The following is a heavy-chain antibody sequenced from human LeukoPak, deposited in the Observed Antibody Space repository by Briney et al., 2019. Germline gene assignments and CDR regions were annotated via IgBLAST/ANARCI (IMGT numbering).Heavy chain of an antibody. V-gene: IGHV3-33*01. D-gene: IGHD3-9*01. CDR1: GFTFSYYG. CDR3: ARDPGTGYPIDY. CDR2: IWYDGSNK. Sequence: PGGSLRLSXAASGFTFSYYGMHWVSQAPGKGLEWVAVIWYDGSNKYYADSVKGRFTISRDNSKNTLFLQMNSLGAEDTAVYYCARDPGTGYPIDYWGQGTLVTVSS. J-gene: IGHJ4*02.